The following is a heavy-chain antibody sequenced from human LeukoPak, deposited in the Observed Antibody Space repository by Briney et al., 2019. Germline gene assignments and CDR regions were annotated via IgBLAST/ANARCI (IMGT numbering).Heavy chain of an antibody. CDR3: ARDRAYYYGMDV. J-gene: IGHJ6*02. CDR2: ISTGGST. V-gene: IGHV3-53*04. CDR1: GFTVSSNY. Sequence: PGGSLRLSCAASGFTVSSNYMSWVRQAPGKGLEWVSVISTGGSTYYADTVKGRFTISRHNSKNPPYLQMNSLRAEDTAVYYCARDRAYYYGMDVWGQGTTVTVSS.